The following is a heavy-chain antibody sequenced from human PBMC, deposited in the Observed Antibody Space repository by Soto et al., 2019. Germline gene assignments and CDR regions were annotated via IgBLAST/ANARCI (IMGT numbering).Heavy chain of an antibody. D-gene: IGHD2-8*01. V-gene: IGHV4-59*01. CDR2: ISYSGST. CDR3: ARGGRVYANLYYFDY. CDR1: GGSISPSY. J-gene: IGHJ4*02. Sequence: SETLSLTCTVSGGSISPSYWSWIRQPPGKGLEWIGYISYSGSTKYNPSLKSRVSISVDTSKSQFSLKLSSVTAADTAVYFCARGGRVYANLYYFDYWGQGTLVTVSS.